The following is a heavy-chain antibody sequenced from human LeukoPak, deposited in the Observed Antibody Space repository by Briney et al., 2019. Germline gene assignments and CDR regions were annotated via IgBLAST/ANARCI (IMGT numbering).Heavy chain of an antibody. D-gene: IGHD3-22*01. Sequence: PGRSLRLSCAASGFTSSSYGMHWVRQAPGKGLEWVAVISYDGSNKYYADSVKGRFTISRDNSKNTLYLQMNSLRAEDTAVYYCAKDRNDSPFYWGQGTLVTASS. V-gene: IGHV3-30*18. CDR1: GFTSSSYG. CDR2: ISYDGSNK. CDR3: AKDRNDSPFY. J-gene: IGHJ4*02.